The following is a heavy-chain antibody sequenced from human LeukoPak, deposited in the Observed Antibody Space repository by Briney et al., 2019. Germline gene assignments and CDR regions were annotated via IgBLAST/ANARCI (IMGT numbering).Heavy chain of an antibody. V-gene: IGHV3-23*01. CDR1: GFTFISYA. J-gene: IGHJ4*02. CDR2: ISNDGGST. D-gene: IGHD6-19*01. CDR3: AKAQRSSGSLNYFDY. Sequence: PGGSLRLSCAASGFTFISYAMSWVRQAPGKGLEWVSTISNDGGSTYYADSVKGRFTISRDNSKNTLYVQMNSLRADDTAVYFCAKAQRSSGSLNYFDYWGQGTLVTVSS.